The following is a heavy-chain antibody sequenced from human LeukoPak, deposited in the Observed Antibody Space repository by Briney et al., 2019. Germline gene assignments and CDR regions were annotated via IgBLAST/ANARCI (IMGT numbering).Heavy chain of an antibody. CDR1: GFTFSSYG. Sequence: PGRSLRLSCAASGFTFSSYGMHWVRQAPGKGLEWVAGISHDGSNKYYADSVKGRFTISRDNSKNTLDLQMNSLRAEDTAVYYCAKDTVVTLGYYFDYWGQGTLVTVSS. CDR3: AKDTVVTLGYYFDY. D-gene: IGHD4-23*01. CDR2: ISHDGSNK. V-gene: IGHV3-30*18. J-gene: IGHJ4*02.